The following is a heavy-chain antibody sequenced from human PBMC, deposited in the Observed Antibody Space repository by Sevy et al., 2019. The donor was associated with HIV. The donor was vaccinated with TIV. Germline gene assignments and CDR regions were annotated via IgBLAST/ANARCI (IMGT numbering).Heavy chain of an antibody. V-gene: IGHV3-48*02. D-gene: IGHD4-17*01. CDR1: GFTFTSYS. CDR3: ARNCYGDYIIDS. CDR2: ISSDSTTI. J-gene: IGHJ4*02. Sequence: GGSLRLSCAASGFTFTSYSMNWVRQAPGKGLEWISYISSDSTTIYYVESVKGRFTISRDNANNALYLQMISLRDEDTAVYSCARNCYGDYIIDSWGQGTPVTVSS.